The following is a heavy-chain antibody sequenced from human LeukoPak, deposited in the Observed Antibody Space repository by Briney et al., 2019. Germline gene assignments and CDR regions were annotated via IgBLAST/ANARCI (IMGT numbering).Heavy chain of an antibody. CDR2: INHSGST. CDR3: ARAARQGFTMIVVPFFYFDL. V-gene: IGHV4-31*03. J-gene: IGHJ2*01. D-gene: IGHD3-22*01. Sequence: SQALSLTCTVSGGSISSGASDWGWIRQHPKRGLEWVGYINHSGSTYYNPSLGSRVTMSVDTSKNQFSLKLSSVTAADSAVYYCARAARQGFTMIVVPFFYFDLWGRGTLVTVSS. CDR1: GGSISSGASD.